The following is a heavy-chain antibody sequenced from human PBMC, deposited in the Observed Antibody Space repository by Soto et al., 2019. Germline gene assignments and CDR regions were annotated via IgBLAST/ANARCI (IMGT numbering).Heavy chain of an antibody. D-gene: IGHD1-26*01. CDR1: GGTFSSYA. CDR2: IIPIFGTA. CDR3: AREGVGAHSNDAFDI. J-gene: IGHJ3*02. V-gene: IGHV1-69*13. Sequence: SVKVSCKASGGTFSSYAISWVRQAPGQGLEWMGGIIPIFGTANYEQKFQGRVTITADESTSTAYMELSNLRSEDTAVYYCAREGVGAHSNDAFDIWGQGTMVTVSS.